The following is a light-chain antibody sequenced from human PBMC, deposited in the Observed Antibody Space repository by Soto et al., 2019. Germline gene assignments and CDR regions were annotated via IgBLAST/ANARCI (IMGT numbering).Light chain of an antibody. CDR1: QSISNS. J-gene: IGKJ3*01. Sequence: EIVLTQSPATLXXXXXXXXXXXXTXSQSISNSLAWYQQKPGQAPSLLIFDASKRATGIPARFSGSGSGTDFTLTITSLEPEDFTVYYCQQRAIWRGVTFGPGTKVDIK. CDR3: QQRAIWRGVT. CDR2: DAS. V-gene: IGKV3-11*01.